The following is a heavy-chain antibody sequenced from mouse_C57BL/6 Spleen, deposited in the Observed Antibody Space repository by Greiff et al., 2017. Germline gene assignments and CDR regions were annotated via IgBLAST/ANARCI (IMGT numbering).Heavy chain of an antibody. CDR1: GYTFTSYW. V-gene: IGHV1-69*01. CDR2: IDPSDSYT. CDR3: ARLDSSGYVGFDY. J-gene: IGHJ2*01. D-gene: IGHD3-2*02. Sequence: QVQLQQPGAELVMPGASVKLSCKASGYTFTSYWMHWVKQRPGQGLEWIGEIDPSDSYTNYNQKFKGKSTLTVDKSSSTAYMQLSSLTSEDSAVYYCARLDSSGYVGFDYWGQGTTLPVSS.